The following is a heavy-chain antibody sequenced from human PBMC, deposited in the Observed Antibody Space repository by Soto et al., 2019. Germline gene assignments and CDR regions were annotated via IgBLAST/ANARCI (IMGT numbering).Heavy chain of an antibody. CDR1: GYTFTSYG. V-gene: IGHV1-18*04. D-gene: IGHD3-22*01. J-gene: IGHJ4*02. CDR2: ISAYNGNT. Sequence: SVKVSCKASGYTFTSYGISWVRQAPGQGLEWMGWISAYNGNTNYAQKLQGRVTMTTDTSTSTAYMELRSLRSDDTAVYYCARNPQYYDSSGYSLHYWGQGTLVTVSS. CDR3: ARNPQYYDSSGYSLHY.